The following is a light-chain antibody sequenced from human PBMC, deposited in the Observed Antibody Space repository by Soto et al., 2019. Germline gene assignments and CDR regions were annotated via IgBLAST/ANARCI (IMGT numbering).Light chain of an antibody. CDR2: AAS. CDR3: QQSYSTPFT. Sequence: DIQMNQSPSSLSASVGDSVTITCRSSQSISNYLNWYQQKPGKAPKLLVYAASSLQSGVPSRFSGSGSGPDFTLTISCLKQEDFGTYYSQQSYSTPFTFDPGTKVDIK. J-gene: IGKJ3*01. CDR1: QSISNY. V-gene: IGKV1-39*01.